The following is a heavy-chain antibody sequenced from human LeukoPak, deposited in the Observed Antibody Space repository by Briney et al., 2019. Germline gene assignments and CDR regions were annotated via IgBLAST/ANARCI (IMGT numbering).Heavy chain of an antibody. CDR2: IIPIFGTA. D-gene: IGHD2-21*02. CDR3: ARGPELAVVTVIGYFDL. CDR1: GGTFSSYA. J-gene: IGHJ2*01. Sequence: SVKVSCKASGGTFSSYAISWVRQAPGQGLEWMGGIIPIFGTANYAQKFQGSVTITADESTSTAYMELSSLRSEDTAVYYCARGPELAVVTVIGYFDLWGRGTLVTVSS. V-gene: IGHV1-69*13.